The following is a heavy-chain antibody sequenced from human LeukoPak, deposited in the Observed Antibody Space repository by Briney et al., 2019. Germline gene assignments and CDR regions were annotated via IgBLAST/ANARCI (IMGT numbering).Heavy chain of an antibody. D-gene: IGHD2-2*01. V-gene: IGHV1-2*02. J-gene: IGHJ5*02. CDR2: INPNSGGT. Sequence: GASVKVSCKASGYTFTGYYMHWVRQAPGQGLEWMGWINPNSGGTNYAQKFQGRVTMTRDTSISTAYMELSRLRSDDTAVYYCARDGYCSSTSRYASGWFDPWGQGTLVTVSS. CDR3: ARDGYCSSTSRYASGWFDP. CDR1: GYTFTGYY.